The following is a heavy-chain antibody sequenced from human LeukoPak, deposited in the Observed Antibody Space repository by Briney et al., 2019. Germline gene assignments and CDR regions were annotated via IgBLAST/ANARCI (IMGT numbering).Heavy chain of an antibody. J-gene: IGHJ3*02. CDR2: MKPRDDT. D-gene: IGHD5-18*01. V-gene: IGHV1-8*01. CDR3: ARYIQGVGFDI. CDR1: GYTSSCTD. Sequence: ASEKLSWEASGYTSSCTDMSWLRQETGKGLEWLGWMKPRDDTGYAQRFQGRVTLTRDRSTNTAYMEISSLTSDDTAVYYCARYIQGVGFDIWGQGTMVTVSA.